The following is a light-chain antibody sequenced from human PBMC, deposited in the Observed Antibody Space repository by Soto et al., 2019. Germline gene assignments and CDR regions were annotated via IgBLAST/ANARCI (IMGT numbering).Light chain of an antibody. CDR2: KVS. CDR3: KQVTHWPRFT. J-gene: IGKJ3*01. V-gene: IGKV2D-30*01. Sequence: IYKVSNWDSGVPDRFSGSGSGTDFTLKISRVGAEDVGDYYCKQVTHWPRFTFGPGNKVDIK.